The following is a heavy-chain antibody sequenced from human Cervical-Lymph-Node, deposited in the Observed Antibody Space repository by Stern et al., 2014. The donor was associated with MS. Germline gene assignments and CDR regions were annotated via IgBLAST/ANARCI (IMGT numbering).Heavy chain of an antibody. J-gene: IGHJ4*02. CDR2: IFPRDSNT. Sequence: MQLVQSGAEVKKPGESLKISCEASGYLFDDYWIGWVRQMSGRGLELVAIIFPRDSNTRYSPSVQGQVTLPADKPISPAHLPWTSRKAPAPAMFYGASSPATPSGYDRFDYWGQGALVTVSS. D-gene: IGHD5-12*01. V-gene: IGHV5-51*04. CDR1: GYLFDDYW. CDR3: ASSPATPSGYDRFDY.